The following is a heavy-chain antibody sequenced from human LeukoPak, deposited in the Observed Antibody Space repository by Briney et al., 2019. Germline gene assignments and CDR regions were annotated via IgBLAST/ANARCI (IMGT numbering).Heavy chain of an antibody. CDR1: GFTFSTYG. CDR3: AKVLVNYMDV. J-gene: IGHJ6*03. CDR2: IHYDGSKK. Sequence: WGSLRPSCAASGFTFSTYGMNWVRQAPGKGLEWVSFIHYDGSKKYYADSMKGRFTISRDNSDNTVSLQMNSLRSEDTAVYYCAKVLVNYMDVWGKGTTVTVSS. V-gene: IGHV3-30*02.